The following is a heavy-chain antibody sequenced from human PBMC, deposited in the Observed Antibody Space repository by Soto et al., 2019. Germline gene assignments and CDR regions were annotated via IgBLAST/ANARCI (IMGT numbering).Heavy chain of an antibody. CDR2: INPSGGST. CDR1: GYTFTSYY. Sequence: QVQLVQSGAEVKKPGASVKVSCKASGYTFTSYYMHWVRQAPGQGLEWMGIINPSGGSTSYAQKFQGRGTMTRHTSTSTVYMELSSLRSEDTAVYYCARDSLQWLVVWGQGTTVTVSS. J-gene: IGHJ6*02. CDR3: ARDSLQWLVV. V-gene: IGHV1-46*01. D-gene: IGHD6-19*01.